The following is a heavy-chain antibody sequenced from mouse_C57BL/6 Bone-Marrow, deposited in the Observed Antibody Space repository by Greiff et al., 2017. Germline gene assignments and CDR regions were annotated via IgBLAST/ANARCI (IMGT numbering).Heavy chain of an antibody. J-gene: IGHJ4*01. D-gene: IGHD1-1*01. Sequence: QVQLQQPGAELVKPGASVKMSCKASGYTFTSYWITWVKQRPGQGLEWIGDIYPGSGSTNYNEKFKSKATLTVDTSSSTAYMQLSSLTSEDSAVYYCARSVITTVVDAMDYWGQGTSVTVSS. CDR2: IYPGSGST. V-gene: IGHV1-55*01. CDR1: GYTFTSYW. CDR3: ARSVITTVVDAMDY.